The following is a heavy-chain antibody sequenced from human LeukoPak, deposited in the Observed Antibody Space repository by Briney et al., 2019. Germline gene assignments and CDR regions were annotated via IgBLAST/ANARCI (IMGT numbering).Heavy chain of an antibody. Sequence: ASVKVSCKASGYTFTGYYMHWVRQAPGQGLEWMGLVNPNGGYTSYEKNFQGRLIMTTDTSMSSLYMELSSLRSEDTAVYYCARDLGDTIIAHWGQGTLVTVSS. CDR1: GYTFTGYY. CDR3: ARDLGDTIIAH. J-gene: IGHJ4*02. V-gene: IGHV1-46*01. CDR2: VNPNGGYT. D-gene: IGHD5-24*01.